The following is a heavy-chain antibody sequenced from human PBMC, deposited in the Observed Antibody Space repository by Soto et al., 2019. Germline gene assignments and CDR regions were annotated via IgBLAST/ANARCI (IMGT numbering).Heavy chain of an antibody. CDR2: ISWNSGSI. CDR3: AKDFGAVAGPFDY. CDR1: GFTFDDYA. D-gene: IGHD6-19*01. Sequence: GGSLRLSCAASGFTFDDYAMHWVRQAPGKGLEWVSGISWNSGSIGYADSVKGRFTISRDNAKNSLYLQMNSLRAEDTALYYCAKDFGAVAGPFDYWGQGTLVTVS. J-gene: IGHJ4*02. V-gene: IGHV3-9*01.